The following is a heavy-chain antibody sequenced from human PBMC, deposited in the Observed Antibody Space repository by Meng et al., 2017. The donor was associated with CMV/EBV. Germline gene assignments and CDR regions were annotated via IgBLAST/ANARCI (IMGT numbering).Heavy chain of an antibody. CDR2: IFPIFGTA. CDR3: TTDPLGYCSSTSCYEDY. V-gene: IGHV1-69*05. D-gene: IGHD2-2*01. CDR1: GGTFSSYA. J-gene: IGHJ4*02. Sequence: SVKVSCKASGGTFSSYAISWVRQAPGQGLEWMGGIFPIFGTANYAQKLQGRVTITTDESTSTAYMELTSLRSEDTAVYYCTTDPLGYCSSTSCYEDYWGQGTLVTVSS.